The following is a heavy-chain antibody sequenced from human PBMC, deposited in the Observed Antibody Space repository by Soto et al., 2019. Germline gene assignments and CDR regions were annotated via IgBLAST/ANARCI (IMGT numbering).Heavy chain of an antibody. J-gene: IGHJ4*02. Sequence: QVQLQESGPGLVKPSETLSLMCTVSGGSINNYFWTWIRQPAGKGLEWIGRIYSSGSTVYNASLKSRVTMSVDPSKSQFSLKLTSMTAADTAVYYCARVEYCSGGSCYFFDYWGQGTLVTVSS. V-gene: IGHV4-4*07. CDR3: ARVEYCSGGSCYFFDY. D-gene: IGHD2-15*01. CDR1: GGSINNYF. CDR2: IYSSGST.